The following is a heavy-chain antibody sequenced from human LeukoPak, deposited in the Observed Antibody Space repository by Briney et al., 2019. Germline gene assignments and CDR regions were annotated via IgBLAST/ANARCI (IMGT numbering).Heavy chain of an antibody. Sequence: GGSLRLSCTTSGFTFSSYSMIWVRQAPGKGLEWVSSITSSSTSMYYADSVKGRFTISRDNAKNSLFLQMNSLRAEDTAIYYCARERFHGSGAPKYDYWGQGTLVTVSS. CDR3: ARERFHGSGAPKYDY. V-gene: IGHV3-21*01. J-gene: IGHJ4*02. CDR2: ITSSSTSM. CDR1: GFTFSSYS. D-gene: IGHD3-10*01.